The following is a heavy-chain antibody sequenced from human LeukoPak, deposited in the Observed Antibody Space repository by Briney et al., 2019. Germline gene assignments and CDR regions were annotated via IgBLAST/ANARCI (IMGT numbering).Heavy chain of an antibody. CDR1: GDSVSSNSAA. Sequence: SQTLSLTCAISGDSVSSNSAAWNWIRQSPSRGLEWLGRTYYRSKWYNDYAVSVKSRITINPDTSKNQFSLQLNSVTPEDTAVYYCARDSILQQWLVRGYYMGVWGKGTTVTISS. CDR2: TYYRSKWYN. V-gene: IGHV6-1*01. CDR3: ARDSILQQWLVRGYYMGV. D-gene: IGHD6-19*01. J-gene: IGHJ6*03.